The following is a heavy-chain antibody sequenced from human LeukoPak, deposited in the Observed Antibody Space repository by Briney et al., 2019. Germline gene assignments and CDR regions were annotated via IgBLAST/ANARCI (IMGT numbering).Heavy chain of an antibody. CDR3: AKDRDSSTWSFFDF. Sequence: GRSLRLSCVASGFIFRNYAMHWVRQAPGKGLEWVAVGSHDGRNKIYGDSVKGRFTISRDNSKNTVYLQMDNLRPEDTAVYYSAKDRDSSTWSFFDFWGQGTLVTVSS. CDR1: GFIFRNYA. CDR2: GSHDGRNK. J-gene: IGHJ4*02. D-gene: IGHD6-13*01. V-gene: IGHV3-30*18.